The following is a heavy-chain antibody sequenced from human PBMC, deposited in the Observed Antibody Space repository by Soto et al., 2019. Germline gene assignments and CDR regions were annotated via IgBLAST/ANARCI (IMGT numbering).Heavy chain of an antibody. CDR2: IYYRGST. Sequence: QVQLQESGPGLVKPSQTLSLTCSVSGVSVTTGGGYYWSWIRQHPGKGPAWIGYIYYRGSTYYNPSLNSRVTISADPSTNQFSLTLTSLTVADTAVYFCAKDAGLLWSGELVWCQGILVTVSS. CDR1: GVSVTTGGGYY. J-gene: IGHJ4*02. D-gene: IGHD3-10*01. V-gene: IGHV4-31*03. CDR3: AKDAGLLWSGELV.